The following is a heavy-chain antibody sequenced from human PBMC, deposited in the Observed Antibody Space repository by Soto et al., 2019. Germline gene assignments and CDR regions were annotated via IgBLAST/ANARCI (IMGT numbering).Heavy chain of an antibody. J-gene: IGHJ3*02. CDR1: GGSISSYY. CDR3: ARVGRYYDFWSGYSDAFDI. Sequence: SETLSLTCTVSGGSISSYYWSWIRQPPGKGLEWIGYIYYSGSTNYNPSLKSRVTISVDTSKNQFSLKLSSVTAADTAVYYCARVGRYYDFWSGYSDAFDIWGQGTMVTVSS. D-gene: IGHD3-3*01. V-gene: IGHV4-59*01. CDR2: IYYSGST.